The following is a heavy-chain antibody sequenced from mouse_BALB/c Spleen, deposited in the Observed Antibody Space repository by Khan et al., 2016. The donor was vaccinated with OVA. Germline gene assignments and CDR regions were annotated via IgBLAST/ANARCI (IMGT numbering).Heavy chain of an antibody. CDR2: IDPANDNS. CDR3: APAGTGDYFDY. D-gene: IGHD4-1*01. J-gene: IGHJ2*01. CDR1: GFNIKDTH. Sequence: VQLKQSGPELVKPGASVKLSCTASGFNIKDTHMHWVQQRPEQGLEWIGRIDPANDNSKYDPRFQGKATITADTSSNTAYLHLSSLTTEDTAVYCGAPAGTGDYFDYWGQGTTLTVSS. V-gene: IGHV14-3*02.